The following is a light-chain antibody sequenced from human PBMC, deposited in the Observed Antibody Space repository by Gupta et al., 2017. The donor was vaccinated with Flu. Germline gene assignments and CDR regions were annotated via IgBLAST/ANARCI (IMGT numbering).Light chain of an antibody. V-gene: IGLV3-21*02. CDR2: DDN. CDR3: QVPYISSDRRV. CDR1: ICVSKS. Sequence: VGNICVSKSVHGYHQRPDQTPMLVVYDDNYRPSEMPERFSGSNSETTATLTTTRFEVGDEADYYCQVPYISSDRRVFGGGTKLTVL. J-gene: IGLJ3*02.